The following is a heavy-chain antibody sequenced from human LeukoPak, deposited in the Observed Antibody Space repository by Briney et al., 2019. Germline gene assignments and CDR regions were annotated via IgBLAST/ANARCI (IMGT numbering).Heavy chain of an antibody. CDR1: GGSISSGGYS. Sequence: PSETLSLTCAVSGGSISSGGYSWGWIRQPPGKGLEWIGYIYHSGSTYYNPSLKSRVTISVDRSKNQFSLKLSSVTAADTAVYYCATYSSSWSYFDYWGQGTLVTVSS. CDR3: ATYSSSWSYFDY. CDR2: IYHSGST. D-gene: IGHD6-13*01. J-gene: IGHJ4*02. V-gene: IGHV4-30-2*01.